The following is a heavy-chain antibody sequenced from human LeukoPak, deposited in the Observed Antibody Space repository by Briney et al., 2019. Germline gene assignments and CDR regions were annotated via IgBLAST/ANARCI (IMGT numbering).Heavy chain of an antibody. CDR3: ARPKYYDILTGYYIHAFDI. CDR2: INHSGST. V-gene: IGHV4-34*01. CDR1: GGSFSGYY. J-gene: IGHJ3*02. Sequence: SETLSLTCAVYGGSFSGYYWSWIRQPPGKGLEWIGEINHSGSTNYNPSLKSRVTISVDTSKNQFSLKLSSVTAADTAVYYCARPKYYDILTGYYIHAFDIWGQGTMVTVSS. D-gene: IGHD3-9*01.